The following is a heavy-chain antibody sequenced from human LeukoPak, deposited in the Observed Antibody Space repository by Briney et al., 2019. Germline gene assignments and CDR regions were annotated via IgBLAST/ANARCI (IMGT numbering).Heavy chain of an antibody. CDR1: GYTFTGYY. CDR3: ASPSSSWCTRSCYFDY. D-gene: IGHD6-13*01. J-gene: IGHJ4*02. CDR2: INPNSGGT. V-gene: IGHV1-2*02. Sequence: ASVKVSRKASGYTFTGYYMHWVRQAPGQGLEWMGWINPNSGGTNYAQKFQGRVTMTRDTSISTAYMELSRLRSDDTAVYYCASPSSSWCTRSCYFDYWGQGTLVTVSS.